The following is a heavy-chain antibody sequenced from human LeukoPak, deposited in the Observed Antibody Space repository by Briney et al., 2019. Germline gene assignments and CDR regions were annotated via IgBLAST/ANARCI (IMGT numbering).Heavy chain of an antibody. D-gene: IGHD3-3*01. CDR3: ASQTLRFPRRFDP. CDR1: GGSISSSSYY. Sequence: SETLSLTCTVSGGSISSSSYYWGWIRQPPGKGLEWIGSIYYSGSTYYNPSLKSRVTISVDTSKNQFSLKLSSVTAADTAVYYCASQTLRFPRRFDPWGQGTLVTVSS. J-gene: IGHJ5*02. V-gene: IGHV4-39*07. CDR2: IYYSGST.